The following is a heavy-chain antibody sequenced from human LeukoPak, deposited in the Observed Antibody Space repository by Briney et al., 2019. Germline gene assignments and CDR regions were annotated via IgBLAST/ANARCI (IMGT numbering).Heavy chain of an antibody. J-gene: IGHJ4*02. V-gene: IGHV4-39*01. CDR3: ARSGYSYGTDY. CDR1: GGSISSSSYY. Sequence: SETLSLTCTVSGGSISSSSYYWGWIRQPPGKGLEWIGSIYYSGSTYYNLSLKSRVTISVDTSKNQFSLKLSSVTAADTAVYYCARSGYSYGTDYWGQGTLVTVSS. D-gene: IGHD5-18*01. CDR2: IYYSGST.